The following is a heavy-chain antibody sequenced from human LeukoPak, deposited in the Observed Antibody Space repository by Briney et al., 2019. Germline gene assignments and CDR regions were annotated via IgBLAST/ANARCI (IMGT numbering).Heavy chain of an antibody. CDR1: EFTFSSYR. CDR3: ARDPYSNFFGAFDI. CDR2: IKPDGSDE. V-gene: IGHV3-7*04. Sequence: GGSLRLSCVASEFTFSSYRMTWVRQAPGKGLEWVANIKPDGSDEYYVDSVKGRFAISRDNAKNSLYLQMNSLRAEDTAVYYCARDPYSNFFGAFDIWGQGTMVTVSS. D-gene: IGHD6-13*01. J-gene: IGHJ3*02.